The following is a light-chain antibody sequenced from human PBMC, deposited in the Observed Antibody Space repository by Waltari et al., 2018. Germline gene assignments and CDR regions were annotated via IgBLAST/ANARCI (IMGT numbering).Light chain of an antibody. CDR1: QSVSDRR. CDR3: LQYGGSPRT. J-gene: IGKJ1*01. V-gene: IGKV3-20*01. Sequence: DIVLTQSPGTLSLSPGERATLSCRASQSVSDRRLAWYQQRPGQAPRLLSYGPSNRATGIPDRFSGSGSATDFTLTISRLDPADFAVYYCLQYGGSPRTFGQGTKVEI. CDR2: GPS.